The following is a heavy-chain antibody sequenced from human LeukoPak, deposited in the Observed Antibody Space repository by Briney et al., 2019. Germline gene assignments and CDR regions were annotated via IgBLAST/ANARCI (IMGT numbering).Heavy chain of an antibody. J-gene: IGHJ4*02. V-gene: IGHV1-2*02. CDR2: INPNSGGT. CDR1: GYTFIGYY. CDR3: ARVTSTSCVDY. Sequence: ASVTVSCKASGYTFIGYYLHWLRRAPGQGLEWMGRINPNSGGTKYAHNFQDRVTMTRDTPITTAYMELSSLRYNDTAVYYCARVTSTSCVDYWGQGTLVTVSS. D-gene: IGHD2-2*01.